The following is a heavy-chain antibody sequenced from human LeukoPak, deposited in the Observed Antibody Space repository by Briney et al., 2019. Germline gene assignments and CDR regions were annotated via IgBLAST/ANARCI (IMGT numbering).Heavy chain of an antibody. Sequence: SETLSLTCAVYGGSFSGYYWSWIRQPPGKGLEWIGEINHSGSTNYNPSLKSRVTISVDTSKNQFSLKLSSVTAADTAVYYCARGRRNYDFWSGYPHYGMDVWGQGTTVTVSS. CDR1: GGSFSGYY. D-gene: IGHD3-3*01. CDR3: ARGRRNYDFWSGYPHYGMDV. J-gene: IGHJ6*02. CDR2: INHSGST. V-gene: IGHV4-34*01.